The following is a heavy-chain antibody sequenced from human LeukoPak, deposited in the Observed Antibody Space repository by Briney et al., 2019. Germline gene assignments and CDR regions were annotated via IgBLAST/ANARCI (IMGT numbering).Heavy chain of an antibody. CDR3: ARDGDGYSYGYDFDY. Sequence: SETLSLTCTVSGGSISSYYWSWIRQPAGKGLEWIGRIYTSGSTNYNPSLKSRVTMSVDTSKNQFSLKLSSVTAADTAVYYCARDGDGYSYGYDFDYWGQGTLVTVSS. V-gene: IGHV4-4*07. J-gene: IGHJ4*02. CDR1: GGSISSYY. CDR2: IYTSGST. D-gene: IGHD5-18*01.